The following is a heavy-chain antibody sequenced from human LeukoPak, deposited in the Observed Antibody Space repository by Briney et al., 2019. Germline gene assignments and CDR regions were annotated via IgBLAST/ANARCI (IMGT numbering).Heavy chain of an antibody. CDR3: ARIMTTWYFDL. CDR1: GGSISSNY. J-gene: IGHJ2*01. Sequence: SETLSLTCTVSGGSISSNYLSWIREPPGKGLEWIGYIYHTGSTNYNPSLRSRLTISVDTSKNQFSLKLRSVTAADTAVYYCARIMTTWYFDLWGRSTLVTVSS. V-gene: IGHV4-59*08. CDR2: IYHTGST. D-gene: IGHD4-17*01.